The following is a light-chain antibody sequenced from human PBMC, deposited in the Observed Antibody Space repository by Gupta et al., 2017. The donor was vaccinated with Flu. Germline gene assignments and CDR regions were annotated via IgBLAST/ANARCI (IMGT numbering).Light chain of an antibody. CDR3: KQYYSTPLT. J-gene: IGKJ4*02. V-gene: IGKV4-1*01. Sequence: DIVMTQSPDSLSASLGERATPNCKSSQSVLYSSNNKNYLAWYQQKPGQPPKLLIYWASTRASGVPDRFSGSGSGTDFTLTISSLQAEDVAVYYCKQYYSTPLTFGGGTKVEIK. CDR2: WAS. CDR1: QSVLYSSNNKNY.